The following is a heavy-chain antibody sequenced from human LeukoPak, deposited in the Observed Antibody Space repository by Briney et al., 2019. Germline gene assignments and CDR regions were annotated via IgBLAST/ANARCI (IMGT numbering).Heavy chain of an antibody. D-gene: IGHD3-16*01. J-gene: IGHJ6*02. CDR2: INHNGNVN. CDR1: GFTFSSYW. Sequence: QAAGSLRLSCAAPGFTFSSYWMNWARQAPGKGLEWVASINHNGNVNYYVDSVKGRFTISRDNAKNSLYLQMSNLRAEDTAVYFCARGGGLDVWGQGATVTVSS. CDR3: ARGGGLDV. V-gene: IGHV3-7*03.